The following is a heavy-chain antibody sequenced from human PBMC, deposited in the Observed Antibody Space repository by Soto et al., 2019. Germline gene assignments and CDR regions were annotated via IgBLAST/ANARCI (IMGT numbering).Heavy chain of an antibody. Sequence: SETLSLTCTVAGDSINGYFWSWIRQPPGKGLEWIGYIYNSGSTTYNPSLKSRLTMSIDTSEKQFSVKLSSVTAADTGVYYCAGDYGSGSYRLDYCGQGHLVAAST. CDR1: GDSINGYF. D-gene: IGHD3-10*01. J-gene: IGHJ4*02. V-gene: IGHV4-59*01. CDR2: IYNSGST. CDR3: AGDYGSGSYRLDY.